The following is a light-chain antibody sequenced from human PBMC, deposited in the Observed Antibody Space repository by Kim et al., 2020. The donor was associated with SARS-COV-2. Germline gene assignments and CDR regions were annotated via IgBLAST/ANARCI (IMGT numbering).Light chain of an antibody. Sequence: NPRGENSIGVQGVLWYQQKTGQAPVLVIYYDTDRPSGIRARFCCSNSGHTATLSISRVEAGDEADYYCQVWDTGSDHPIFGGGTQLTVL. CDR1: SIGVQG. CDR2: YDT. CDR3: QVWDTGSDHPI. J-gene: IGLJ2*01. V-gene: IGLV3-21*04.